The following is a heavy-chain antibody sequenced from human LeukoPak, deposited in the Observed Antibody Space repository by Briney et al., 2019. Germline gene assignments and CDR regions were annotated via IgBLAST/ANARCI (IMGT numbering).Heavy chain of an antibody. CDR2: INHSGST. CDR1: GGSFSGYC. J-gene: IGHJ5*02. V-gene: IGHV4-34*01. Sequence: SETLSLTCAVYGGSFSGYCWSWIRQPPGKGLEWIGEINHSGSTNYNPSLKSRVTISVDTSKNQFSLKLSSVTAADTAVYYCARKYSYGKGAWFDPWGQGTLVTVSS. CDR3: ARKYSYGKGAWFDP. D-gene: IGHD5-18*01.